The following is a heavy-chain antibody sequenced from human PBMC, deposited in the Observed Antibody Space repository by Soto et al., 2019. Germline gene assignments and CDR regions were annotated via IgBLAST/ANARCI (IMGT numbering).Heavy chain of an antibody. V-gene: IGHV3-23*01. CDR2: ITGSGDST. CDR1: GFTFSSHA. CDR3: ATDLQFSGWVSAQTFDC. J-gene: IGHJ4*02. D-gene: IGHD6-19*01. Sequence: EVQLLESGGGLVQPGGSLRLSCAVSGFTFSSHAMSWVRQAPGKGLECVSSITGSGDSTYYADSVKGRFTISRDKSKSTLYLQLNSLRADDTAVYYCATDLQFSGWVSAQTFDCGGQGTQVTVSS.